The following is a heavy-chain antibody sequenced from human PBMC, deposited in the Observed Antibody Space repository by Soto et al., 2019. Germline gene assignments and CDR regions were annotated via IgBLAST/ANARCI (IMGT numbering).Heavy chain of an antibody. CDR1: GGSISSSSYY. V-gene: IGHV4-39*02. CDR2: IYYSGST. Sequence: LSLTCTVSGGSISSSSYYWGWIRQPPGKGLEWIGSIYYSGSTYYNPSLKSRVTISVDTSKNQFSLKLSSVTAADTAVYYCAREVAALVTLFYYYGMDVCGQGPNVTVYS. D-gene: IGHD6-6*01. J-gene: IGHJ6*02. CDR3: AREVAALVTLFYYYGMDV.